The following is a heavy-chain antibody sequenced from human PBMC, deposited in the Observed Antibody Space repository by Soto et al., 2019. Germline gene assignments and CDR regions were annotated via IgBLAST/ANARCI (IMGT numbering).Heavy chain of an antibody. J-gene: IGHJ5*01. CDR1: GFTFSRHA. V-gene: IGHV3-30*04. CDR2: ISRDGSYI. Sequence: VGSLRLSGAASGFTFSRHAIHWVRLTPGRGLEWVLAISRDGSYIYYTDSVKGRFTVSRDNSKNTVFVQMNRLIPDDTALYFCARTRNGGVADSFDSWGQGTRVTVSS. CDR3: ARTRNGGVADSFDS. D-gene: IGHD3-3*01.